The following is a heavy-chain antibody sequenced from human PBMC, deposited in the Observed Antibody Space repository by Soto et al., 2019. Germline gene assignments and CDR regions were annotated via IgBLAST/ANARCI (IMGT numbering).Heavy chain of an antibody. Sequence: GSGPTLVNPTQTLTLTCTFSVFSLSTSGMCVSWIRQPPGKALEWLARIDWDDDKYYSTSLKTRLTISKDTSKNQVVLTMTNMDPVDTATYYCALGFYGDYKGYYYYYYMDGWGKGTTVTVSS. V-gene: IGHV2-70*11. J-gene: IGHJ6*03. CDR3: ALGFYGDYKGYYYYYYMDG. D-gene: IGHD4-17*01. CDR2: IDWDDDK. CDR1: VFSLSTSGMC.